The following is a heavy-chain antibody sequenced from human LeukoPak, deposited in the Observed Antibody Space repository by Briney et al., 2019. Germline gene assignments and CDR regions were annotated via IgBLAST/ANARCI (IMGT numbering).Heavy chain of an antibody. CDR2: ISYDGSNK. Sequence: GGSLRLSCAASGFTFSSYAMHWVRQAPGKGLEWVAVISYDGSNKYYADSVKGRFTISRDNSKNTLYLQMNSLRAEDTAVYYCASDILTGYTETDYWGQGTLVTVSS. CDR1: GFTFSSYA. J-gene: IGHJ4*02. D-gene: IGHD3-9*01. V-gene: IGHV3-30-3*01. CDR3: ASDILTGYTETDY.